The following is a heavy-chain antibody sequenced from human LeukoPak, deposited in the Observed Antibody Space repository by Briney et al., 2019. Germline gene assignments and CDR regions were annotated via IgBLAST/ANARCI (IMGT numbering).Heavy chain of an antibody. CDR1: GFTFSSYA. CDR3: AKVSLGTWYFEH. Sequence: GGSLRLSCADSGFTFSSYAMSWVRQAPGKGLEWVSLISTSGRTHYADSVQGRFTISRDNSKNTLSLHMNSLRAEDTAVYYCAKVSLGTWYFEHWGQGTLVTVSS. J-gene: IGHJ1*01. V-gene: IGHV3-23*01. CDR2: ISTSGRT. D-gene: IGHD7-27*01.